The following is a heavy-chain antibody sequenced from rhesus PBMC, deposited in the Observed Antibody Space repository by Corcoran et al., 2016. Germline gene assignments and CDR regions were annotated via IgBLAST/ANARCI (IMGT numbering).Heavy chain of an antibody. J-gene: IGHJ4*01. CDR3: AREVVVLTVTLGDFDY. D-gene: IGHD2-15*01. CDR1: GGTISSGYYY. CDR2: IYSNSEST. V-gene: IGHV4S12*01. Sequence: QVQLQESGPGVVKPSETLSLTCAVSGGTISSGYYYWSWISQPPGKGLEWIGGIYSNSESTNYNPSLKSRVTISKDTSKNQFSLKLSSVTAADTAVYYCAREVVVLTVTLGDFDYWGQGVLVTVSS.